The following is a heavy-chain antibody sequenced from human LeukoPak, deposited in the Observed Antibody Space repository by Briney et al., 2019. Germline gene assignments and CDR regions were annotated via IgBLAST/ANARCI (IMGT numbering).Heavy chain of an antibody. CDR2: IYYIGNT. V-gene: IGHV4-59*08. CDR3: ARVSPSGLDY. Sequence: ASETLSLTCTVSGGSISSYYWSWIRQPPGKGLEWIGYIYYIGNTNYNPSLKSRVTMSVDTSKNQFSLKLSSVTAADTAVYYCARVSPSGLDYWGQGTLVTVSS. D-gene: IGHD3-3*01. CDR1: GGSISSYY. J-gene: IGHJ4*02.